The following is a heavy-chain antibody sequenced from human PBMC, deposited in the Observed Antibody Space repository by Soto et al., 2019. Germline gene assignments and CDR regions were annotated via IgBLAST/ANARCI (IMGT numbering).Heavy chain of an antibody. Sequence: ASVKVSCKASGYTFTSYGISWVRQAPGQGLEWMGWISAYNGNTNYAQKLQGRVTMTTDTSTSTAYMELRSPRSDDTAVYYCARAGAAAGTGSLYYYYYGMHVWGQGTTVTVSS. V-gene: IGHV1-18*01. CDR3: ARAGAAAGTGSLYYYYYGMHV. CDR1: GYTFTSYG. J-gene: IGHJ6*02. CDR2: ISAYNGNT. D-gene: IGHD6-13*01.